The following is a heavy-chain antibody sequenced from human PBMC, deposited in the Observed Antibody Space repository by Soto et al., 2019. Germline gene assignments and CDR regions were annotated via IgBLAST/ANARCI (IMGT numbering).Heavy chain of an antibody. Sequence: PSETLSLTCTVSGGSTSSDNYWSWIRQPPGKGLEWIGHIYYSGNTDYNPSLKSRLAISIDTSKNQFSLKLSSVTAADTAVYFCAREGGESSDGLYYFDSWGQGSMVTVSS. CDR1: GGSTSSDNY. J-gene: IGHJ4*02. D-gene: IGHD3-16*01. CDR2: IYYSGNT. CDR3: AREGGESSDGLYYFDS. V-gene: IGHV4-30-4*01.